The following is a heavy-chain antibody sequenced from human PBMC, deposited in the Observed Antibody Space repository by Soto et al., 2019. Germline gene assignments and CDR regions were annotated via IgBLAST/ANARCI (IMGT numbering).Heavy chain of an antibody. CDR3: ARASYDFWSGYPRAMDY. J-gene: IGHJ4*02. V-gene: IGHV1-18*01. Sequence: QVQLVQSGAEVKKPGASVKVSCKASGYTFTSYGISWVRQAPGQGLEWMGWISAYNGNTNYAQKLQGRVTMTTDTSTSTAYMDLRSLRSDDTAVYYCARASYDFWSGYPRAMDYWGQGTLVTVSS. CDR1: GYTFTSYG. D-gene: IGHD3-3*01. CDR2: ISAYNGNT.